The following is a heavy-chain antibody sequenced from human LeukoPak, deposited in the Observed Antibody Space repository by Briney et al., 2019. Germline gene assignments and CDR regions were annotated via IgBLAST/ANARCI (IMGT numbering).Heavy chain of an antibody. D-gene: IGHD6-13*01. CDR1: GFTFSSYG. V-gene: IGHV3-30*02. CDR3: AKEDGQQESPGNDY. CDR2: IRYDGSNK. J-gene: IGHJ4*02. Sequence: GSLRLSCAASGFTFSSYGMHWVRQAPGKGLEWVAFIRYDGSNKYYADSVKGRFTISRDNSKNTLYLQMNSLRAEDTAVYYCAKEDGQQESPGNDYWGQGTLVTVSS.